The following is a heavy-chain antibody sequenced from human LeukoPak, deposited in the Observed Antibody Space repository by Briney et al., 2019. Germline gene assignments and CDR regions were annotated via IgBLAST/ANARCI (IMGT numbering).Heavy chain of an antibody. CDR1: GYTFTGYY. J-gene: IGHJ3*02. Sequence: ASVKVSGKASGYTFTGYYMHWVRQAPGQGLEWMGWINPNSGGTNYAQKFQGRVTMTRDTSISTAYMELSRLRSDDTAVYYCARDLFGYIYPGDAFDIWGQGTMVTVSS. D-gene: IGHD5-18*01. V-gene: IGHV1-2*02. CDR3: ARDLFGYIYPGDAFDI. CDR2: INPNSGGT.